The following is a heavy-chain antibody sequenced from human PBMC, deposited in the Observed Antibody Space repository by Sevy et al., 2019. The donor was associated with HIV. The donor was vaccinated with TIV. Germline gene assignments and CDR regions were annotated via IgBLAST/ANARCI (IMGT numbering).Heavy chain of an antibody. CDR3: AKSYGNYYYYGMDV. J-gene: IGHJ6*02. CDR1: GFTFDDYA. Sequence: GGSLRLSCAASGFTFDDYAMHWVRQAPGKGLEWVSGISWNSGSIGYADSVKGRFTISRDNAKNSLYLKMNSLRAEDTALYYCAKSYGNYYYYGMDVWGQGTTVTVSS. V-gene: IGHV3-9*01. D-gene: IGHD3-16*01. CDR2: ISWNSGSI.